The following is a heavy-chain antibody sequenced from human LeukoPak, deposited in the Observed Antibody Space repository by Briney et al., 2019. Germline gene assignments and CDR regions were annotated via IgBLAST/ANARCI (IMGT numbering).Heavy chain of an antibody. CDR1: GGSISPYF. J-gene: IGHJ5*02. CDR2: ISYTGST. D-gene: IGHD3-10*01. Sequence: PSEALSLTCTVSGGSISPYFWSWIRQPPGKGLEWIGYISYTGSTNYNPSLKSRVTISVDTSKNQFSLQLTSVTAADTAVYYCARDDYRGVTNFDPWGQGTLVTVSS. CDR3: ARDDYRGVTNFDP. V-gene: IGHV4-59*01.